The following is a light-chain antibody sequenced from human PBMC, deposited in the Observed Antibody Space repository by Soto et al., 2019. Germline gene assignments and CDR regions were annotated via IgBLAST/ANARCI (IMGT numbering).Light chain of an antibody. CDR1: QGVSTW. J-gene: IGKJ4*01. V-gene: IGKV1D-12*01. Sequence: DIHMTPSPSSVSASVGARVTITCRTRQGVSTWLAWYQQKPGKAPTLLIYTASSLQSGVPSRFSGSGAGTDFTLTSSSLQPEDFATYYCQQANPFPLPFGGGTKVEI. CDR3: QQANPFPLP. CDR2: TAS.